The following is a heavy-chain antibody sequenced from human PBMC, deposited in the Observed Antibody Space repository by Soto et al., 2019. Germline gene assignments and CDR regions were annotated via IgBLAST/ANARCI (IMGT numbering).Heavy chain of an antibody. V-gene: IGHV1-2*02. D-gene: IGHD3-3*01. CDR3: ARGGSYYDFWSGYYRPLYFDY. CDR1: GYSFPHFF. Sequence: ASVKVSCKASGYSFPHFFLHWVRQAPGQGLEWVGWINSMSGETNYAQKYRGRVTLTRVTSISTAYMELSSLRSEDTAVYYCARGGSYYDFWSGYYRPLYFDYWGQGTLVTVSS. J-gene: IGHJ4*02. CDR2: INSMSGET.